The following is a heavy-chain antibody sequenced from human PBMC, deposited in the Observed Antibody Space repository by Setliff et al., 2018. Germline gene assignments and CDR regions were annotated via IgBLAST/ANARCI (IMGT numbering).Heavy chain of an antibody. D-gene: IGHD1-26*01. CDR3: ARDNTIVGATDY. CDR1: GYSIRSGYY. J-gene: IGHJ4*02. V-gene: IGHV4-61*02. CDR2: LHTSGTT. Sequence: NPSETLSLTCGVSGYSIRSGYYWSWIRQPAGEGLEWIGRLHTSGTTVYNPSLKGRVTISADTSTNHFSLKLTSVTAADTAVYYCARDNTIVGATDYWGQGALVTVSS.